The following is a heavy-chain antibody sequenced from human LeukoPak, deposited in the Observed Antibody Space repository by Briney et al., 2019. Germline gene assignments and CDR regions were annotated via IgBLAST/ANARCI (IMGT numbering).Heavy chain of an antibody. J-gene: IGHJ4*02. CDR1: GFTFSSYW. CDR2: IKQDGSET. V-gene: IGHV3-7*01. Sequence: GGSLRLSCAASGFTFSSYWMSWVRQAPGKGLEWVASIKQDGSETYYVDSVKGRFTISRDNAKNLVYLQMNSLRAEDTAVYYCARGSSGRSFEFINKWGQGTLVTVSS. CDR3: ARGSSGRSFEFINK. D-gene: IGHD1-26*01.